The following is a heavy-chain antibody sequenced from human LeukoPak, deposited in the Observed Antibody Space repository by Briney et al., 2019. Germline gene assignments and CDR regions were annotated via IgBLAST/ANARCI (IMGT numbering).Heavy chain of an antibody. CDR2: VYYSGSA. CDR1: GGSISSSNYY. D-gene: IGHD3-3*01. V-gene: IGHV4-39*07. J-gene: IGHJ5*02. Sequence: SETLSLTCHVAGGSISSSNYYGGWIRQPPGKGLEWIGNVYYSGSASFNPSLKSRVTISVATSKTQFSLKLSSVTTADTAVYSCARAMRITIFKGGFEPWGQGALVTVSS. CDR3: ARAMRITIFKGGFEP.